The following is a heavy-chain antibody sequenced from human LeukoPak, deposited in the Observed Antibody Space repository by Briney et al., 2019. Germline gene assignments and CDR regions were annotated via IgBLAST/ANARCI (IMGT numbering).Heavy chain of an antibody. CDR2: ISGSGGST. J-gene: IGHJ6*02. D-gene: IGHD2-15*01. Sequence: GGSLRLSCAASGFTFSSYAMSWVRQAPGKGLEWVSAISGSGGSTYYADSVKGRFTISRDNSKNTLYLQMNSLRAKDTAVYYCAKDLVVAASYYYYGMDVWGQGTTVTVSS. V-gene: IGHV3-23*01. CDR1: GFTFSSYA. CDR3: AKDLVVAASYYYYGMDV.